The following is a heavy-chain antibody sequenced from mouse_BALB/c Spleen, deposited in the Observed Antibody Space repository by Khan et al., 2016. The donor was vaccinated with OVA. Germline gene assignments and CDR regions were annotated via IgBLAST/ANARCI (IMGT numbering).Heavy chain of an antibody. CDR1: GYTFTNYW. D-gene: IGHD2-1*01. J-gene: IGHJ3*02. V-gene: IGHV1S132*01. Sequence: QVQLQQSEAELVKPGASVKLSCKTSGYTFTNYWIQWIKQRPGQGLEWIGEIFPGTGTTYYNENFKGKATLTIDTSSSTASMQLSSLTSEDSAVYFCARGYFGSYELGYWGQGALVTVS. CDR3: ARGYFGSYELGY. CDR2: IFPGTGTT.